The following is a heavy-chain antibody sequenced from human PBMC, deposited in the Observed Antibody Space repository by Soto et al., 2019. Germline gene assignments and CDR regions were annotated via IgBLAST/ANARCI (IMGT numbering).Heavy chain of an antibody. J-gene: IGHJ5*01. CDR1: GFTFSSYG. CDR3: AREESSPGSGSYECNWFGP. CDR2: IWDDGNKK. Sequence: GGSLRLSCAASGFTFSSYGMHWVRQAPGKGLEWVAVIWDDGNKKYYADSVKGRFTISRDNSKNTLYLQMNSLRADDTAVYYCAREESSPGSGSYECNWFGPWGQGTLVTVSS. V-gene: IGHV3-33*01. D-gene: IGHD3-10*01.